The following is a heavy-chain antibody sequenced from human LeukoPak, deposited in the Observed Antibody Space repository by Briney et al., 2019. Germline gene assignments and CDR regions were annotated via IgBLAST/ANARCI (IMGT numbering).Heavy chain of an antibody. CDR2: INSDGSST. CDR3: ARDSTFRGTGPNV. D-gene: IGHD2-8*02. J-gene: IGHJ3*01. Sequence: GGSLRLSCAASGFTFGNYWMHWVRQAPGKGLVWVSRINSDGSSTNYADSAKGRFTISRDNAKNTLYLQVNSLRAEDTAVYYCARDSTFRGTGPNVWGQGTMVIVSS. CDR1: GFTFGNYW. V-gene: IGHV3-74*01.